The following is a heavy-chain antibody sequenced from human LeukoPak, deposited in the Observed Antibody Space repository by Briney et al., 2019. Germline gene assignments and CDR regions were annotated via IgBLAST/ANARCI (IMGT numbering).Heavy chain of an antibody. CDR2: IYYSGST. CDR1: GGSISSGGYY. CDR3: ARSHRLGIAVADPGHAFDI. D-gene: IGHD6-19*01. V-gene: IGHV4-31*03. J-gene: IGHJ3*02. Sequence: PSETLSLTCTVSGGSISSGGYYWSWIRQHPGKGLEWIGYIYYSGSTYYNPSLKSRVTISVDTSKNQFSLKLSSVTAADTAVYYCARSHRLGIAVADPGHAFDIWGQGTMVTVSS.